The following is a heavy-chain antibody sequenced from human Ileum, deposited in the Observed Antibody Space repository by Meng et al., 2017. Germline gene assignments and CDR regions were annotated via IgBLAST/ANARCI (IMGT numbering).Heavy chain of an antibody. D-gene: IGHD3-16*01. CDR1: GGSFSGYY. CDR2: INHSGST. CDR3: ARGGGRYGPDFDY. Sequence: QVQLQQWGAGLLKPSETLSLTCAVYGGSFSGYYWSWIRQPPGKGLEWIGEINHSGSTNYNPSLKSRVTISVDTSKNQFSLKLSSVTAADTAVYYCARGGGRYGPDFDYWGQGTLVTAPQ. J-gene: IGHJ4*02. V-gene: IGHV4-34*01.